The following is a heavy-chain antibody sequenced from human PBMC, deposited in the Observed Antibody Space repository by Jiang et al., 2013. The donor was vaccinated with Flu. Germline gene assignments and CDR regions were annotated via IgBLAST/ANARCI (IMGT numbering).Heavy chain of an antibody. V-gene: IGHV3-23*01. CDR1: GLTFSSYA. CDR2: ISGGGGST. J-gene: IGHJ4*02. Sequence: QLLESGGGLVQPGGSLRLSCAASGLTFSSYAMSWVRQAPGKGLEWVSGISGGGGSTNYADSVKGRFTISRDNSKNTLYLQINSLRAEDTAVYYCAKDRILTSYTTQFDYWGQGTLVTVSS. D-gene: IGHD3-9*01. CDR3: AKDRILTSYTTQFDY.